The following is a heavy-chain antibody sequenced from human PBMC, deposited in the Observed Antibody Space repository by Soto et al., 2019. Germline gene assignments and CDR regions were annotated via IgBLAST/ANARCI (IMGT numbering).Heavy chain of an antibody. V-gene: IGHV4-38-2*02. D-gene: IGHD6-13*01. J-gene: IGHJ4*02. CDR1: GYSIRSGYY. CDR3: ARDLRIAAAGNPRYYFDY. CDR2: IYHSGST. Sequence: PSETLSLTCAVSGYSIRSGYYWGWIRQPPGKGLEWIGSIYHSGSTYYNPSLKSRVTISVDTSKNQFSLKLSSVTAADTAVYYCARDLRIAAAGNPRYYFDYWGQGTLVTVSS.